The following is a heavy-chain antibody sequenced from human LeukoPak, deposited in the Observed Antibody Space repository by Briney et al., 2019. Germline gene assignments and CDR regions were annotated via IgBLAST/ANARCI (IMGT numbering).Heavy chain of an antibody. Sequence: VGSLRLSCAASGFSFSSYGMHWVRQAPGKGLEGVAVIWNDGSNKYYADSVKGRFTISRDNSKNTLYLQMNSLRAEDTAVYYCAKGRDGDYPGWDYYYYMDVWGKGTTVTVSS. V-gene: IGHV3-33*06. CDR2: IWNDGSNK. D-gene: IGHD4-17*01. CDR1: GFSFSSYG. J-gene: IGHJ6*03. CDR3: AKGRDGDYPGWDYYYYMDV.